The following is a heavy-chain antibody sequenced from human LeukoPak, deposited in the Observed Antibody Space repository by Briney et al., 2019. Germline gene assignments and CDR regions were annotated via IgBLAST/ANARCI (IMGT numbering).Heavy chain of an antibody. CDR2: IYYSGST. Sequence: SETLSLTCTVSGGSISSYYWSWIRQPPGKGLEWIGYIYYSGSTNYNPSLKSRVTISVDTSKNQFSLKLSSVTAADTAVYYCATAMGGALDYWGQGTLVTVSS. J-gene: IGHJ4*02. V-gene: IGHV4-59*01. D-gene: IGHD3-16*01. CDR3: ATAMGGALDY. CDR1: GGSISSYY.